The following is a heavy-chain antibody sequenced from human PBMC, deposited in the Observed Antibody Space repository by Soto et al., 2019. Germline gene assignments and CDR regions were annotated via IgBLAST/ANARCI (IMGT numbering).Heavy chain of an antibody. J-gene: IGHJ4*02. V-gene: IGHV1-24*01. Sequence: ASVKVSCKVSGYTLTELSMHWVRQAPGKGLEWMGGFDPEDGETIYAQKFQGRVTMTEDTSTDTAYMELSSLRSEDTAVYYCATVDSKGYSYGHSGGYFDYWGQGTLVTAPQ. CDR2: FDPEDGET. CDR1: GYTLTELS. D-gene: IGHD5-18*01. CDR3: ATVDSKGYSYGHSGGYFDY.